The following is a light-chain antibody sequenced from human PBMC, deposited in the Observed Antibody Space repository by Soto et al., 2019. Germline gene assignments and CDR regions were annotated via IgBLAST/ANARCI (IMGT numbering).Light chain of an antibody. J-gene: IGKJ4*01. CDR1: QSVSIL. Sequence: EIAITQSPATLSVSPGERATLSCRASQSVSILLAWYQQKPGQAPRLLIHGATTRATGIPARFSGSGTEFTLTISSLEPEDFAVYYCQQRSNWLTFGGGTKVDIK. V-gene: IGKV3-15*01. CDR2: GAT. CDR3: QQRSNWLT.